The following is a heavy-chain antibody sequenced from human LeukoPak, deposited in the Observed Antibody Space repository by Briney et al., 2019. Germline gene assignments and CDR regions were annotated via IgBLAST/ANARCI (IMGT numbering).Heavy chain of an antibody. CDR3: ARDVGRDTITTEIEY. J-gene: IGHJ4*02. V-gene: IGHV3-30-3*01. Sequence: GGSLRLSYATSGFTFTTYAMQWVRQAPGKGLEWVAVISSDGNKKNYADSVKGRFTISKDSSKNTLYLQMNTLRAEDTALYYCARDVGRDTITTEIEYWGQGTLVTVSS. D-gene: IGHD4-11*01. CDR2: ISSDGNKK. CDR1: GFTFTTYA.